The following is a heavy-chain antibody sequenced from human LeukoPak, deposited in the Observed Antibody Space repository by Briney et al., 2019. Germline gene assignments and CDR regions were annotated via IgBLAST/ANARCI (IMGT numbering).Heavy chain of an antibody. CDR3: ARGSSSWSRFVIGAFDI. CDR1: GGTFSSYA. J-gene: IGHJ3*02. Sequence: SVKVSCKASGGTFSSYAISWVRQAPGQGLEWMGGIIPIFGTANYAQKFQGRVTITTDESTSTAYMELSSLRSEDTAVYYCARGSSSWSRFVIGAFDIWGQGTMVTVSP. D-gene: IGHD6-13*01. V-gene: IGHV1-69*05. CDR2: IIPIFGTA.